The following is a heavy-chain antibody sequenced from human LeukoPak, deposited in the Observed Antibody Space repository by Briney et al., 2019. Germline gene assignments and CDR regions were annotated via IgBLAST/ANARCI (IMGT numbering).Heavy chain of an antibody. D-gene: IGHD6-19*01. CDR3: ATDRKYYSSGDY. Sequence: SETLSLTCAVYGGSFSGYYWSWIRQPPGKGLEWIGEINHSGSTNYNPSLKSRVTISVDTSKNQFSLKLSSVTAADTAVYYCATDRKYYSSGDYWGQGTLVTVSS. CDR1: GGSFSGYY. J-gene: IGHJ4*02. V-gene: IGHV4-34*01. CDR2: INHSGST.